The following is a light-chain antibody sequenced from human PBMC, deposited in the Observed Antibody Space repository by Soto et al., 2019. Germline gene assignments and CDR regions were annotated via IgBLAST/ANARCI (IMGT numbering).Light chain of an antibody. CDR3: QQYNHWSSLT. V-gene: IGKV3-15*01. CDR2: GAS. J-gene: IGKJ5*01. Sequence: EIVMTQSPATLSLSPWDRATLSCRASQSITRNLAWYQQHPGQPPRLLVYGASTRATGIPVRFSGSGSGTDFPLTISSLQSEDFAVYYCQQYNHWSSLTFGHGTRLEI. CDR1: QSITRN.